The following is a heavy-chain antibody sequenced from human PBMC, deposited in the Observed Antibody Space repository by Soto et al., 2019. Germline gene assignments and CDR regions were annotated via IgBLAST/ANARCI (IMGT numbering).Heavy chain of an antibody. V-gene: IGHV1-69*13. Sequence: GASVKVSCKASGGTFSSYAISWVRQAPGQGLEWMGGIIPIFGTANYAQKFQGRVTITADESTSTAYMELSSLRSEDTAVYYCARDVLSPLAVSDFDYWGQGTLVTVSS. CDR1: GGTFSSYA. CDR3: ARDVLSPLAVSDFDY. CDR2: IIPIFGTA. J-gene: IGHJ4*02.